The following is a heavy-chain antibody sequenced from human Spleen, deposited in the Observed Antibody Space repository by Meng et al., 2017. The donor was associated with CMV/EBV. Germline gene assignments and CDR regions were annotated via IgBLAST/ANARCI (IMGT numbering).Heavy chain of an antibody. CDR1: GFTFSNYW. J-gene: IGHJ3*02. CDR2: IKQDGSEK. D-gene: IGHD2-15*01. Sequence: GGSLRLSCAASGFTFSNYWMTWVRQAPGKGLEWVAKIKQDGSEKYYVDSVKGRFTISRDNAKNSLYLQMNSLRAEDTAVYYCARDVGAFDIWGQGTMVTVSS. CDR3: ARDVGAFDI. V-gene: IGHV3-7*01.